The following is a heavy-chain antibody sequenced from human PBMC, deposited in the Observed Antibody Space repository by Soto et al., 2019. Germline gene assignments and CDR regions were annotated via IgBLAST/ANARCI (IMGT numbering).Heavy chain of an antibody. Sequence: SETLSLTCAVSGSSISSGGYSWSWIRQPPGKGLEWIGYIYHSGSTYYNPSLKSRVTISVDTSKNQFSLKLSSVTAADTAVYYCARGAATVGYWGQGTLVTVSS. J-gene: IGHJ4*02. CDR3: ARGAATVGY. V-gene: IGHV4-30-2*02. CDR2: IYHSGST. D-gene: IGHD2-15*01. CDR1: GSSISSGGYS.